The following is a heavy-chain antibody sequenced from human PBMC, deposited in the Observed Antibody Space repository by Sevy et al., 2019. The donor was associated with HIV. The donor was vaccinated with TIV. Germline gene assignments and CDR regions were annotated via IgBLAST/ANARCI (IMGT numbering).Heavy chain of an antibody. CDR3: ARDLIRTLWYFDL. V-gene: IGHV3-21*01. J-gene: IGHJ2*01. CDR1: GFTFSSYS. D-gene: IGHD3-22*01. CDR2: ISSSSNYI. Sequence: GGSLRLSCAASGFTFSSYSMNWVRQAPGKGLEWISSISSSSNYIYYADSVKGRFTISRDNAQNSLYLQMNSLRAEDTAVHYCARDLIRTLWYFDLWGRGTVVTVSS.